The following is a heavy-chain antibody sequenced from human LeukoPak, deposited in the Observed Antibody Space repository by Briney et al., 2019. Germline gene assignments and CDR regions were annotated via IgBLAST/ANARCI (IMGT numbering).Heavy chain of an antibody. V-gene: IGHV4-38-2*02. CDR3: ARGGYSSGWYSLMDAFDI. CDR2: INHSGST. Sequence: SETLSLTCTVSGYSINSGYYWGWIRPPPGKGLEWIGEINHSGSTNYNPSLKSRVTISVDTSKNQFSLKLSSVTAADTAVYYCARGGYSSGWYSLMDAFDIWGQGTMVTVSS. CDR1: GYSINSGYY. D-gene: IGHD6-19*01. J-gene: IGHJ3*02.